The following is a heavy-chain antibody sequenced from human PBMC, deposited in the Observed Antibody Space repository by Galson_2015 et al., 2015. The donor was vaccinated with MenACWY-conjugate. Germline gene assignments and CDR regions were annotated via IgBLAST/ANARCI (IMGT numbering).Heavy chain of an antibody. J-gene: IGHJ4*02. D-gene: IGHD6-19*01. V-gene: IGHV3-73*01. CDR1: GFTFSGST. CDR2: IRTKINNYAT. Sequence: SLRLSCAASGFTFSGSTMHWVRQASGKGLEWVGRIRTKINNYATEYAASVKGRFTISRDDSKNTAYLQMNSLKTEDTAIYYCTRHINSSRIFDYWGQGTLVTVSS. CDR3: TRHINSSRIFDY.